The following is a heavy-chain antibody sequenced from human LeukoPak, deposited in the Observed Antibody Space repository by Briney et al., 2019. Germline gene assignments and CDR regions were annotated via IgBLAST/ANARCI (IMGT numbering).Heavy chain of an antibody. Sequence: GGSLRLSCVASGFTFSSYGMHWVRQAPGKGLEWVAFIRYDGSNKIYTDSVKGRFTISRDNPKNTLYLQMNSLRAGDTAVYYCAKGNSDFDYWGQGTLVTVSS. J-gene: IGHJ4*02. V-gene: IGHV3-30*02. CDR2: IRYDGSNK. D-gene: IGHD1-7*01. CDR1: GFTFSSYG. CDR3: AKGNSDFDY.